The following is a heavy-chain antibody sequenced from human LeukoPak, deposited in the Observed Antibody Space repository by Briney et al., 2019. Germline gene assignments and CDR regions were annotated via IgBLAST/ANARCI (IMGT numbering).Heavy chain of an antibody. Sequence: GSLRLSCAASGFTFSSHAMNWVRQAPGKGLEWIGEINHSGSTNYNPSLKSRVTISVDTSKNQFSLKLSSVTAADTAVYYCARVGESFDPWGQGTLVTVSS. J-gene: IGHJ5*02. CDR1: GFTFSSHA. CDR3: ARVGESFDP. V-gene: IGHV4-34*01. CDR2: INHSGST.